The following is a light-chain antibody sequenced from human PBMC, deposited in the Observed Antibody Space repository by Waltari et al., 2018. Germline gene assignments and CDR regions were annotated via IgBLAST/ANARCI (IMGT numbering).Light chain of an antibody. CDR2: WAS. CDR1: QSLLFSSNNENY. CDR3: QQYLSTPWT. Sequence: DIVMTQSPDSLAVSLGERATINCKSSQSLLFSSNNENYLAWYQQKAGQPPKLLISWASTRESGLPDRFTGSGSGTDFTLTISSLQAEDVAVYFCQQYLSTPWTFGQGTKVELK. V-gene: IGKV4-1*01. J-gene: IGKJ1*01.